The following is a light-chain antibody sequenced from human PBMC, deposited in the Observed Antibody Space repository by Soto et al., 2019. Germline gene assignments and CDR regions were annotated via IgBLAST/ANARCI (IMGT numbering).Light chain of an antibody. J-gene: IGKJ2*01. CDR1: QSVASN. V-gene: IGKV3-15*01. Sequence: EIVMTQSPASLSVSPGDGATLSCRASQSVASNVAWYQQKPGQGPRLLIHGASTRAVGVPARFSGSGSGTAFTLTISSLQSEDFAVYYCQQYHNWTPQYTFGQGTKLEI. CDR2: GAS. CDR3: QQYHNWTPQYT.